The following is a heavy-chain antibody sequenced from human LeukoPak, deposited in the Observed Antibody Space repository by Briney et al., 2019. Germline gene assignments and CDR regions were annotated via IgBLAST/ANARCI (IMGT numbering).Heavy chain of an antibody. V-gene: IGHV3-23*01. CDR3: AKDLSGSGPIMKNDALDI. D-gene: IGHD3-10*01. CDR2: ISGSGGST. J-gene: IGHJ3*02. Sequence: GGSLRLSCAASGLTFSSYAMSWVRQAPGKGLEWVSAISGSGGSTYYAYSVKGRFTISRDNSKNTLYLQMNSLRAEDTAVYYCAKDLSGSGPIMKNDALDIWGQGTMVTVSS. CDR1: GLTFSSYA.